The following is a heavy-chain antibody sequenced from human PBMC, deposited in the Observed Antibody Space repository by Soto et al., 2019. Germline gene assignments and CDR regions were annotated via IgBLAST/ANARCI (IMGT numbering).Heavy chain of an antibody. CDR1: GGSIRSYY. Sequence: QVQLQESGTGLVKPSETLSLTCTVSGGSIRSYYWSWIRQPPGKGLEWIGYIYYSGSTNYTPSLKSRVTVAVATAKNQFSLKQRSVTAADTAEYYCARGDYEILTVHNCYCDYCGQGTLVTVS. CDR2: IYYSGST. D-gene: IGHD3-9*01. V-gene: IGHV4-59*08. J-gene: IGHJ4*02. CDR3: ARGDYEILTVHNCYCDY.